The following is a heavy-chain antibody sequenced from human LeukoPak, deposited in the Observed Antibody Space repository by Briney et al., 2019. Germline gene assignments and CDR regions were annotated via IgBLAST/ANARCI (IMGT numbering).Heavy chain of an antibody. CDR3: ARGGIASAYGSLNYHHYGLDV. Sequence: SQTQSLTCTVSGGSISSYYWTWIRQPAGKGLEWIGRIHTSGNTNYSPALKSRVTMSVDTSKNQVSLKLYSVTAADTAVYYCARGGIASAYGSLNYHHYGLDVWGQGTTVTVSS. D-gene: IGHD6-13*01. CDR1: GGSISSYY. V-gene: IGHV4-4*07. CDR2: IHTSGNT. J-gene: IGHJ6*02.